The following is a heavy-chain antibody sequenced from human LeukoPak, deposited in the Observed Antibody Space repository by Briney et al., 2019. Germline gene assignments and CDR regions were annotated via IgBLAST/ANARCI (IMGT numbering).Heavy chain of an antibody. CDR3: SLCYCDGDFDI. V-gene: IGHV3-7*01. D-gene: IGHD2-15*01. Sequence: GGSLRLSCAASGFTFSSYWMSWVRQAPGKGLEWVANIKPDGSGEKYVDSVKGRFTISRDNAKNSLYLQMNSLRAEDTTMYYCSLCYCDGDFDIWGQGTMVTVSS. CDR1: GFTFSSYW. CDR2: IKPDGSGE. J-gene: IGHJ3*02.